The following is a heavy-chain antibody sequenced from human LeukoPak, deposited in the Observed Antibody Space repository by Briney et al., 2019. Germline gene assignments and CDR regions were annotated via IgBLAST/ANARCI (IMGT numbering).Heavy chain of an antibody. CDR2: IYSGGST. CDR3: ARVSYCSGGYLDY. D-gene: IGHD3-10*01. CDR1: GFTVSSNY. V-gene: IGHV3-53*01. J-gene: IGHJ4*02. Sequence: GGSLRLSCAASGFTVSSNYMSWVRQAPGKGLEWVSVIYSGGSTYYADSVKGRFTISRDNSKNTLYLQMKSLRAEDTAVYYCARVSYCSGGYLDYWGQGTLVTVSS.